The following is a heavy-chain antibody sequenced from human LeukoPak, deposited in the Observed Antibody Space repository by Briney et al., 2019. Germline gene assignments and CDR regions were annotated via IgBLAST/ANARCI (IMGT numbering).Heavy chain of an antibody. J-gene: IGHJ4*02. CDR2: KYYDGNSGNT. CDR1: GGSMSCYY. CDR3: VRPESAGTKYRFDY. V-gene: IGHV4-59*01. D-gene: IGHD1-1*01. Sequence: PSETLSLTRTVSGGSMSCYYWTWIRQTPGKGLEWIGYKYYDGNSGNTNYNPSLESRVTISVDTSKNHVSLNLTSVTAADTAVYYCVRPESAGTKYRFDYWGQGALVTVSS.